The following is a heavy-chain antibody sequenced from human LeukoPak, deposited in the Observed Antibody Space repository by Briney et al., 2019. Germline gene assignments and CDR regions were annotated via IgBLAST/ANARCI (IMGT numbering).Heavy chain of an antibody. D-gene: IGHD3-22*01. J-gene: IGHJ4*02. CDR1: GFTFSSYS. Sequence: PGGCLRLSCAASGFTFSSYSMNWVRQAPGKGLEWVSSISSSSSYIYYADSVKDRFTISRDNAKNSLYLQMNSLRAEDTAVYYCARAYYYDSSGYYYFDYWGQGTLVTVSS. CDR3: ARAYYYDSSGYYYFDY. CDR2: ISSSSSYI. V-gene: IGHV3-21*01.